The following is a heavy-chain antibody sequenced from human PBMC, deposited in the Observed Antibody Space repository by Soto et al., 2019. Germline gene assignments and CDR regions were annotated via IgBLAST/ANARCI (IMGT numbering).Heavy chain of an antibody. V-gene: IGHV1-69*01. CDR3: ARDREDYGSGNYYNRIDF. CDR2: IIPLFGTP. J-gene: IGHJ4*02. D-gene: IGHD3-10*01. Sequence: QVQLVQSGAEVKKPGSSVKVSCKASGGIFSTYAISWLRQAPGQGLEWMGGIIPLFGTPNYAQRFQGRVTTTADESTSTAYMELSRLRSEDTAVYYCARDREDYGSGNYYNRIDFWGQGTLVTVSS. CDR1: GGIFSTYA.